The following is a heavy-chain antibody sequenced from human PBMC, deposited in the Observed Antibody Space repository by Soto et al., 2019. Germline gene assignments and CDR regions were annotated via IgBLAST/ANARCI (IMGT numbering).Heavy chain of an antibody. D-gene: IGHD2-2*01. V-gene: IGHV4-30-4*01. CDR3: ARDVRADCSSTSCLPGYYGMDV. CDR1: GGSISSGDYY. Sequence: SLSLSCTVSGGSISSGDYYWSWIRQPPGKGLEWIGYIYYSGITYYNPSLKSRVTISVDTSKNQFSLKLSSVTAADTAVYYCARDVRADCSSTSCLPGYYGMDVWGQGTTVTVYS. J-gene: IGHJ6*02. CDR2: IYYSGIT.